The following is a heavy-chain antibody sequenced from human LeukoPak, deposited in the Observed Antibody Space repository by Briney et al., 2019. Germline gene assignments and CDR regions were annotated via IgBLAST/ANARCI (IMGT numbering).Heavy chain of an antibody. D-gene: IGHD3-10*01. J-gene: IGHJ4*02. CDR1: GGSISSSNW. Sequence: SGTLSLTCAVSGGSISSSNWWSWVRQPPGKGLEWIGEIYHSGSTNYNPSLKSRVTISVDKSKNQFSLKLSSVTAADTAVYYCARGQLLGSGSYVFDYWGQGTLVTVSS. CDR2: IYHSGST. CDR3: ARGQLLGSGSYVFDY. V-gene: IGHV4-4*02.